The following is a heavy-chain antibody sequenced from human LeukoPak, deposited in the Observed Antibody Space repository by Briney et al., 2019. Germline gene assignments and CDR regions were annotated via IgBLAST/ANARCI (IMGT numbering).Heavy chain of an antibody. V-gene: IGHV5-51*01. CDR2: IYPGDSDT. CDR3: ARTYYYGSGSYPFDY. J-gene: IGHJ4*02. Sequence: GESLKISCKGSGYSFTTYWIGWVRQMPGKGLEWMGIIYPGDSDTRYSPSFQGQVTISADKSISTAYLQWSSRKASDTAMYYCARTYYYGSGSYPFDYWGQGTRVTVSS. D-gene: IGHD3-10*01. CDR1: GYSFTTYW.